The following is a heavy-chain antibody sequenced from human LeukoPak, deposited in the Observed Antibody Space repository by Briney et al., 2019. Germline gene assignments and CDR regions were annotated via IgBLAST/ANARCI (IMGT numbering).Heavy chain of an antibody. V-gene: IGHV1-8*03. CDR3: ARGITIFGVVTHNWFDP. J-gene: IGHJ5*02. CDR2: MNPNSGNT. Sequence: GASVKVSCKASGYTFTSYDINWVRQATGQGLEWMGWMNPNSGNTGYAQKFQGRVTITRNTSISTAYMELSSLRSEDTAVYYCARGITIFGVVTHNWFDPWGQGTLVTVSS. CDR1: GYTFTSYD. D-gene: IGHD3-3*01.